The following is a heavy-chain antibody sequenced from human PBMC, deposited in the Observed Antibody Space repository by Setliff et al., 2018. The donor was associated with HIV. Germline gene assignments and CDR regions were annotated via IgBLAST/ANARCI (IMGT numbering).Heavy chain of an antibody. V-gene: IGHV4-39*01. CDR1: AGFISSNSYY. J-gene: IGHJ6*03. CDR3: ARQGGYSGYGFYYYYYYMDV. D-gene: IGHD5-12*01. Sequence: SETLSLTCTVSAGFISSNSYYWGWIRQPPGKGLEWIGSIYYSGSTYYNPSLKSRVTISVDTSKNQCSLKLSSVTAADTAVYYCARQGGYSGYGFYYYYYYMDVWGKGTTVTVSS. CDR2: IYYSGST.